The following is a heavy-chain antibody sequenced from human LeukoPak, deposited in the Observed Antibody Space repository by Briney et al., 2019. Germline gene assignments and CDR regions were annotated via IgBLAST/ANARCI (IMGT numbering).Heavy chain of an antibody. Sequence: SETLSLTCTASGGSISSYYWSWVRQPPGEGLEWIGYIYYSGSTNYNPSLKSRVTISVDTSKNQFSLKLSSVTAADTAVYYCARHRGYSGYDYYDAFDIWGQGTMVTVSS. D-gene: IGHD5-12*01. CDR2: IYYSGST. CDR1: GGSISSYY. CDR3: ARHRGYSGYDYYDAFDI. J-gene: IGHJ3*02. V-gene: IGHV4-59*08.